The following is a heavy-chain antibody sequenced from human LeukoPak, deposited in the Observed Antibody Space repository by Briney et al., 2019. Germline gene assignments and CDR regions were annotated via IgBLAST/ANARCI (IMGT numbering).Heavy chain of an antibody. D-gene: IGHD5-18*01. CDR3: AREHSYGYYSY. Sequence: ASLKVSCKASGYTFTGYYMHWVRQTPGQRLEWMGWINPNIGGTNYAQKFQGRVTMTRDTSISTAYMELSRLRSDDTAVYYCAREHSYGYYSYWGQGTLVTVSS. V-gene: IGHV1-2*02. J-gene: IGHJ4*02. CDR1: GYTFTGYY. CDR2: INPNIGGT.